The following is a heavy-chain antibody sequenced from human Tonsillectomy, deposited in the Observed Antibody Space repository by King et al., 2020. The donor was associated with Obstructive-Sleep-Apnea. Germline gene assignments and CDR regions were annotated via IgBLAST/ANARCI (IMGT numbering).Heavy chain of an antibody. CDR2: SYKYGRT. CDR3: ARGSAAAGNYRFDD. Sequence: VQLQESGPGLVKPSQTLSLSCTGSRVSLTSGDYYCSWIRQPPGKGLEWIRFSYKYGRTSYNPSLKSRLRLSLYTPKNNFTLKLTSVTAADTAVYYCARGSAAAGNYRFDDWGQGTLVTVSA. J-gene: IGHJ4*02. V-gene: IGHV4-30-4*01. CDR1: RVSLTSGDYY. D-gene: IGHD6-13*01.